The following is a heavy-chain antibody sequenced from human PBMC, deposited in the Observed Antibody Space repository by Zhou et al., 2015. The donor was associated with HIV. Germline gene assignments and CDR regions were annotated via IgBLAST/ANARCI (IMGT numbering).Heavy chain of an antibody. CDR3: ARVPGCGGDCYRDYFDY. D-gene: IGHD2-21*02. Sequence: QVQLVQSGAEVKKPGSSVKVSCKASGGTFSSYAISWVRQAPGRRALSGWEGSSLLFGTANYAQKFQGRVTITADESTSTAYMELSSLRSEDTAVYYCARVPGCGGDCYRDYFDYWGRGNPGHRLL. J-gene: IGHJ4*02. CDR1: GGTFSSYA. V-gene: IGHV1-69*12. CDR2: SSLLFGTA.